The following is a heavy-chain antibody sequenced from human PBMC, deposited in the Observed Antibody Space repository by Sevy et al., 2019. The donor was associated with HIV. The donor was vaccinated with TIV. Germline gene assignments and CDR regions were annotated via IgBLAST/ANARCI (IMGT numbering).Heavy chain of an antibody. CDR3: AKDVGGFSGFDY. CDR2: IGGDKKKS. J-gene: IGHJ4*02. D-gene: IGHD5-12*01. CDR1: GFKFDDHT. V-gene: IGHV3-43*01. Sequence: GGSLRLSCGASGFKFDDHTMHWVRQAPGKGLQWVSFIGGDKKKSSYASSVQGRFSIPRDNRRNTLYLQMHSLRIEDTGLYFCAKDVGGFSGFDYWGQGTLVTVSS.